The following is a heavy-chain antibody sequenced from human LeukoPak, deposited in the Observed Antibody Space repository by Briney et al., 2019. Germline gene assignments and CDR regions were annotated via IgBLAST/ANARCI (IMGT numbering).Heavy chain of an antibody. D-gene: IGHD7-27*01. CDR2: IYSGGST. Sequence: GGSLRLSCAASGFTVSSNYMSWVRQAPGKGLEWVSVIYSGGSTYYADSVKGRFTISRDNSKNTLYLQMNSLRAEDTAVYYCARVRMKTGQYYFDYWGQGTLVTVSS. V-gene: IGHV3-53*01. J-gene: IGHJ4*02. CDR1: GFTVSSNY. CDR3: ARVRMKTGQYYFDY.